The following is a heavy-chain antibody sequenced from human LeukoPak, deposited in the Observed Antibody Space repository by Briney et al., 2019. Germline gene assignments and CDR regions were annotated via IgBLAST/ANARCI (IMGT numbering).Heavy chain of an antibody. CDR3: ARHDVWSGYYFAGSSDY. J-gene: IGHJ4*02. CDR1: GGSISSYSYY. CDR2: LYYMGSS. V-gene: IGHV4-39*01. Sequence: SETLSLTCTVSGGSISSYSYYWGWIRQPPGKGLEWIGSLYYMGSSYYNPSLKSRVTISVDTSNNHFSLRLSSVTAADTAVYYCARHDVWSGYYFAGSSDYWGQGILIAVSS. D-gene: IGHD3-3*01.